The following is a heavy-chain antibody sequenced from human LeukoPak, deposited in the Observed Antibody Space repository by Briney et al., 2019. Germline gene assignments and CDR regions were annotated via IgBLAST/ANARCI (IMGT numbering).Heavy chain of an antibody. V-gene: IGHV1-46*01. J-gene: IGHJ6*02. CDR1: GYTFTSYY. D-gene: IGHD3-10*01. Sequence: GASVKDSCKASGYTFTSYYMHWVRQAPGQGLEWMGIINPSGGSTSYAQKFQGRVTMTRDTSTSTVYMELSSLRSEDTAVYYCVRDITMVRGVLADYYYGMDVWGQGTTVTVSS. CDR2: INPSGGST. CDR3: VRDITMVRGVLADYYYGMDV.